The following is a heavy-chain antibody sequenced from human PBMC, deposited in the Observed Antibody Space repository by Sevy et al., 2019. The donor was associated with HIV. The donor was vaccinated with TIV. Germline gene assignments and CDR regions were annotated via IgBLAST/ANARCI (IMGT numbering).Heavy chain of an antibody. CDR1: GYMFTDFY. D-gene: IGHD4-17*01. V-gene: IGHV1-2*02. CDR2: INPNSGVT. CDR3: TRLTTQPTSDHYGMDV. Sequence: ASVKVSCKASGYMFTDFYIHWVRQAPGQGLEWMAWINPNSGVTNYAQKFQGEVTVTRDTSISTAYMELSRLRSDDTAIYYCTRLTTQPTSDHYGMDVWGQWTTVTVSS. J-gene: IGHJ6*02.